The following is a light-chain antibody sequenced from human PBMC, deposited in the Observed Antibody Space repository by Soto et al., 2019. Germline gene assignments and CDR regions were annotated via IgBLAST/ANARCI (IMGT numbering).Light chain of an antibody. CDR3: SSKTSSSSPFV. Sequence: QSVLTQPASVSGSPGQSITISCTGSTSDVGAYNYFSWYKHHPGQAPQLMIYEVSNRPSGVSNRFSGSKSGNTASLTISGLQADDEGDYYCSSKTSSSSPFVFGTGTKVTVL. CDR1: TSDVGAYNY. J-gene: IGLJ1*01. CDR2: EVS. V-gene: IGLV2-14*01.